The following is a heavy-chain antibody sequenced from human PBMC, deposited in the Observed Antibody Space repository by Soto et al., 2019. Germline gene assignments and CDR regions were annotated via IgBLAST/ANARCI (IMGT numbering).Heavy chain of an antibody. D-gene: IGHD6-19*01. CDR2: ISAYNGNT. Sequence: ASVKVTCKASGYTFTSYGISWVRQAPGQGLEWMGWISAYNGNTNYAQKLQGRVTMTTDTSTSTAYMELRSLRSDDTAVYYCARWSVSGWPEPDNWFDPWGQGTLVTVSS. J-gene: IGHJ5*02. CDR3: ARWSVSGWPEPDNWFDP. CDR1: GYTFTSYG. V-gene: IGHV1-18*04.